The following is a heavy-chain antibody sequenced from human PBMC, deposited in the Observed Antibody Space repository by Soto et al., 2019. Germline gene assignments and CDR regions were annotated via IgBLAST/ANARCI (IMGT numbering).Heavy chain of an antibody. Sequence: DVQLLESGGGLVQPGGSLRLSWAASGFTFRSYAMSWVRQALGKGLEWVSGISGSGISTHYADSVKGRFTVSRDNSKNTLYLQMNSLRAEDTAVYHCAKEPVGPDWYFDLWGRGTLVTVSS. CDR1: GFTFRSYA. J-gene: IGHJ2*01. V-gene: IGHV3-23*01. CDR3: AKEPVGPDWYFDL. CDR2: ISGSGIST.